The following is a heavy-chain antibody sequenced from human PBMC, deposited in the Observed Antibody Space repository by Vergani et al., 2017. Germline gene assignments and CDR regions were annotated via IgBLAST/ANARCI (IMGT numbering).Heavy chain of an antibody. Sequence: QVQLVQSEAEVKKPGASVKVSCKASGYTFTGYYMHWVRQAPGQGLEWMGWINPNSGGTNYAQKFQGRVTMTRDTSISTAYMELSRLRSDDTAVYYCARGRAIFGVVIMYFDYWGQGTLVTVSS. D-gene: IGHD3-3*01. CDR2: INPNSGGT. J-gene: IGHJ4*02. CDR1: GYTFTGYY. V-gene: IGHV1-2*02. CDR3: ARGRAIFGVVIMYFDY.